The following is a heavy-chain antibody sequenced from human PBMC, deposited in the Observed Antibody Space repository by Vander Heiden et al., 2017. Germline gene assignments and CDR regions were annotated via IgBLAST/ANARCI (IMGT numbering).Heavy chain of an antibody. Sequence: EVQLVESGGGLVQPGGSLRPPCEGSGFSFSGYSMNWVRQAPGKGLEWISYISSSGSRVNYADSVKGRFTISRDNAKNSLYLQMNSLRDDDTAVYYCASRYCSGGSCYRLDAFDIWGQGTMVTVSP. CDR1: GFSFSGYS. CDR3: ASRYCSGGSCYRLDAFDI. V-gene: IGHV3-48*02. J-gene: IGHJ3*02. D-gene: IGHD2-15*01. CDR2: ISSSGSRV.